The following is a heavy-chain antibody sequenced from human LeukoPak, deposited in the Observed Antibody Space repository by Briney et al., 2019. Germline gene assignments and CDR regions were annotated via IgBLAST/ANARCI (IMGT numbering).Heavy chain of an antibody. CDR1: GGSISSYY. Sequence: SETLSLTCTVSGGSISSYYWSWIRQPAGKGLEWIGRIYTSGSTNNNPSLKSRVTMSLDMSKNQFSLKLSSVTAADTAVYYCARGVEAAVPMDVWGKGTTVTISS. CDR3: ARGVEAAVPMDV. D-gene: IGHD2-15*01. J-gene: IGHJ6*03. CDR2: IYTSGST. V-gene: IGHV4-4*07.